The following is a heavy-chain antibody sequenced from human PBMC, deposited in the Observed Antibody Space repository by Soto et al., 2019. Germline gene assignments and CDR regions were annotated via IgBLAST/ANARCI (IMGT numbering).Heavy chain of an antibody. J-gene: IGHJ4*02. Sequence: SVKVSCKASGGTFSSYAISWVRQAPGQGLEWMGGIIPIFGTANHAQKFQGRVTITADESTSTAYMELSSLRSEDTAVYYCARVVGSEMATISWLGYWGQGTLVTVSS. CDR1: GGTFSSYA. V-gene: IGHV1-69*13. CDR2: IIPIFGTA. CDR3: ARVVGSEMATISWLGY. D-gene: IGHD5-12*01.